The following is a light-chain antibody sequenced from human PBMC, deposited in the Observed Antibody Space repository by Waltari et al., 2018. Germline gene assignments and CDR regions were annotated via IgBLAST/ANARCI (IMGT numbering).Light chain of an antibody. CDR2: GNS. CDR1: SPNIGAGSD. CDR3: QSYDSSLSVV. V-gene: IGLV1-40*01. J-gene: IGLJ2*01. Sequence: QSVLPQPPSVSGPPGPRATISCPGSSPNIGAGSDVHWYQPLPGTAPNLLIYGNSNRPSGVPDRFSGSKSGTSASLAITGLQAEDEADYYCQSYDSSLSVVFGGGTKLTVL.